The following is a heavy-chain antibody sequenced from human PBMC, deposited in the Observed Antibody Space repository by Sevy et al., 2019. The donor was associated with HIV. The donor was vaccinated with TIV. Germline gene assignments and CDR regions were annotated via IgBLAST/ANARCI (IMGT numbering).Heavy chain of an antibody. CDR1: GFTFSNYW. CDR2: INQDGSEK. Sequence: GGSLRLSCAASGFTFSNYWMSWVRQTPEKGLEWVANINQDGSEKYYVDSVKGRFTISRDNATNSVFLQMNSLRAEDKAMYYCAREELTWIQLWPWGQGTLVTVSS. D-gene: IGHD5-18*01. V-gene: IGHV3-7*01. CDR3: AREELTWIQLWP. J-gene: IGHJ1*01.